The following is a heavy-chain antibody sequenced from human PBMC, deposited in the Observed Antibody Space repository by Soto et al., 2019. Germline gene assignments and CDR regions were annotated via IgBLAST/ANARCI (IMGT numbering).Heavy chain of an antibody. J-gene: IGHJ4*02. D-gene: IGHD5-18*01. V-gene: IGHV1-8*01. CDR1: GYTFSSYD. CDR2: VNPQSGNT. CDR3: ARRAQIGKQLWLPFDY. Sequence: QVQLVQSGAEVRKPGASVKVSCKGSGYTFSSYDINWVRQASGQGLEWMGWVNPQSGNTGYAQKFQGRVTMTRDCFINTVYMELSSLRSDDTAVYYCARRAQIGKQLWLPFDYWAQGTLVTVSS.